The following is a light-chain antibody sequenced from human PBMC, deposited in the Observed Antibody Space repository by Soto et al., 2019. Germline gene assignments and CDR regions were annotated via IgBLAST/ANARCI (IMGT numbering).Light chain of an antibody. Sequence: QSVLTQPASVSGSPGQSITISCSGTSSDVGGYNYVSWYQQHPGKAPKLMIYDVNTRPSGVSNRFSGSKSGNTASLTISGLQAEDEADYYCSSYTSGSTLFGTGTKLTVL. J-gene: IGLJ1*01. CDR1: SSDVGGYNY. CDR2: DVN. V-gene: IGLV2-14*01. CDR3: SSYTSGSTL.